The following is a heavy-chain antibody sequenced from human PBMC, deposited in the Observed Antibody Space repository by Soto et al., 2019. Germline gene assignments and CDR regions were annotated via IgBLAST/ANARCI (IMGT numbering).Heavy chain of an antibody. CDR3: ARWPRSGGSPGGYYGMDV. CDR2: IGTAGDT. V-gene: IGHV3-13*01. D-gene: IGHD3-16*01. Sequence: PGGSLRLSCAASVFTFSSYDMHWFRQATGKGLEWVSAIGTAGDTYYPGSVKGRFTISRENAKNSLYLQMNSLRAGDTAVYYCARWPRSGGSPGGYYGMDVWGQGTTVTVSS. J-gene: IGHJ6*02. CDR1: VFTFSSYD.